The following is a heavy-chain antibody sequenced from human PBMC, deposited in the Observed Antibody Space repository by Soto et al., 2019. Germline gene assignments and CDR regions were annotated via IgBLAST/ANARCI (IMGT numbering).Heavy chain of an antibody. CDR1: GYTFTSYG. Sequence: ASVKVSCKASGYTFTSYGISWVRQAPGQGLEWMGWISAYNGNTNYAQKHQGKVTMTTDTSTSTAYMELRSLRSDDTAFYYCARDGRYDFWSGYDDYWGQGTLVTVSS. CDR2: ISAYNGNT. D-gene: IGHD3-3*01. J-gene: IGHJ4*02. CDR3: ARDGRYDFWSGYDDY. V-gene: IGHV1-18*01.